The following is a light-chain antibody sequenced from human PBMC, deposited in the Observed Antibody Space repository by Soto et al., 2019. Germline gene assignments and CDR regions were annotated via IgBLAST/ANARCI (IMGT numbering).Light chain of an antibody. V-gene: IGLV1-40*01. CDR2: GNT. J-gene: IGLJ1*01. CDR1: SSNIGSTYD. CDR3: QSYDESLSVHYV. Sequence: QSVLTQPPSVSGAPGQRVTISCTGGSSNIGSTYDVQWYQQLPGTAPKLLIHGNTDRPSGVPDRFSGSKSGTSASLAITGLQADDEADYYCQSYDESLSVHYVFGTGTKVTVL.